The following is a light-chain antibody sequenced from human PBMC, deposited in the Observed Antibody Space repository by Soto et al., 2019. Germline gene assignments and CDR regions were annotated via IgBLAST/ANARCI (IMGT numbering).Light chain of an antibody. V-gene: IGKV1-9*01. J-gene: IGKJ1*01. CDR1: QGIRSF. CDR2: AAS. Sequence: DIQLTQSPSFLSASVGDRVTITCRASQGIRSFLAWYPQKPGKAPKLLISAASTWQSGVPSRFSGSGSGTEFALTSSSLQPEDFATYYCQQLNSYPRTFGQGTKVEIK. CDR3: QQLNSYPRT.